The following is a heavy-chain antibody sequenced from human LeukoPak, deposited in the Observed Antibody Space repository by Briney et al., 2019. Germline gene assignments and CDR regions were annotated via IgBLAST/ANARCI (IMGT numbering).Heavy chain of an antibody. CDR1: GFTVSSDY. CDR3: ARVDSSGYYKLDY. D-gene: IGHD3-22*01. J-gene: IGHJ4*02. Sequence: GGSLRLSCAASGFTVSSDYMSWVRQAPGKGLEWVSVIYTCGSTYYADFVKGRFTISRDNSKNTLYLQMNSLRVEDTAVYYCARVDSSGYYKLDYWGQGILVTVSS. V-gene: IGHV3-53*01. CDR2: IYTCGST.